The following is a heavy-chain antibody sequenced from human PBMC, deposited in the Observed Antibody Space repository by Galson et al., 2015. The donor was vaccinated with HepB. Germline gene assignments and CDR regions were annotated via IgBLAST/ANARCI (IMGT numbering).Heavy chain of an antibody. J-gene: IGHJ6*03. CDR2: ISGSGGST. D-gene: IGHD2/OR15-2a*01. CDR3: ARDGSRDRSGPTCYFYYYHYMDV. V-gene: IGHV3-23*01. CDR1: RFTFDNYA. Sequence: SLRLSCAASRFTFDNYAMSWVRQAPGKGLEWVAGISGSGGSTYSADSVKGRFTISRDNSKNMLFLEMNSLRADDAAVYYCARDGSRDRSGPTCYFYYYHYMDVWGKGTTVTVSS.